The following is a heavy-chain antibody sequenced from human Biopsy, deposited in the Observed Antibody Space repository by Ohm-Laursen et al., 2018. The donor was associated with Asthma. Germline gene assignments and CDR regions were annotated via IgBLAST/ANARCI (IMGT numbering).Heavy chain of an antibody. Sequence: SLRLSCAASGFTVSRDHMFWVRQAPGKGLEWVSVIYSGGTSHTADSVRGRFTISRDFSKNTLHLQMHSLGVEDTAVYYCARGGSSGWSHYYFDYWGQGTLVTVSS. D-gene: IGHD6-19*01. V-gene: IGHV3-53*01. J-gene: IGHJ4*02. CDR3: ARGGSSGWSHYYFDY. CDR2: IYSGGTS. CDR1: GFTVSRDH.